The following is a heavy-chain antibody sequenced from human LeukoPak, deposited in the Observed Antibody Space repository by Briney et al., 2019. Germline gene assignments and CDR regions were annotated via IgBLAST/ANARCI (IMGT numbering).Heavy chain of an antibody. CDR2: IIRIFGTA. Sequence: GASVKVSCKASGGTFSSYAISWVRQAPGQGLEWMGGIIRIFGTANYAQKVQGRVTITADESTSTAYMELSSLRSEDTAVYYCAGHYDSSGYWTRWDYYYYMDVWGKGTTVTISS. CDR3: AGHYDSSGYWTRWDYYYYMDV. V-gene: IGHV1-69*13. CDR1: GGTFSSYA. D-gene: IGHD3-22*01. J-gene: IGHJ6*03.